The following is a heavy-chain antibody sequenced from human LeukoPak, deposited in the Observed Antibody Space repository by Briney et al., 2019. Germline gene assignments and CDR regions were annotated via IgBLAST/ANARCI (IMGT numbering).Heavy chain of an antibody. D-gene: IGHD5-18*01. CDR2: IYYSGST. J-gene: IGHJ4*02. V-gene: IGHV4-39*01. Sequence: SETLSLTCTVSGGSISSSSYYWGWIRQPPGKGLVWIGSIYYSGSTYYNPSLKSRVTISVDTSKNQFSLKLSSVTAADTAVYYCARLGIQLWPFDYWGQGTVVTVSS. CDR1: GGSISSSSYY. CDR3: ARLGIQLWPFDY.